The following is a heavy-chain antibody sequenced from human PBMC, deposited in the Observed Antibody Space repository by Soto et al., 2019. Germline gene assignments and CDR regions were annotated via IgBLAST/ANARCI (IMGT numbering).Heavy chain of an antibody. Sequence: GGSLRLSCAGSGFTFNNYWMSWVRQAPGKGLEWVANIRPDGGEESYVDSVEGRFTISRDNAKNFLYLQMHSLRAEDTAVYYCAAWSHSHWFDYWGQGTLVTVS. D-gene: IGHD2-8*02. V-gene: IGHV3-7*05. CDR3: AAWSHSHWFDY. J-gene: IGHJ4*02. CDR1: GFTFNNYW. CDR2: IRPDGGEE.